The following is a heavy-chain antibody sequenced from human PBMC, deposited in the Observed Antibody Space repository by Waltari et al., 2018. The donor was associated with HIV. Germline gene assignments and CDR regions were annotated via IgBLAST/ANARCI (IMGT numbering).Heavy chain of an antibody. CDR2: FGLDSDRI. CDR1: GFTFDKYA. J-gene: IGHJ6*02. V-gene: IGHV3-9*01. Sequence: VQLVESGGGLVQPGGSLRLSCAVSGFTFDKYAMHWVRQVPGRGREWVSGFGLDSDRIDYADPVKGRFTVSRDNANNSLYLQMNSLRVEDTALYYCGKDLTPGGLDVWGQGTTVIVSS. CDR3: GKDLTPGGLDV.